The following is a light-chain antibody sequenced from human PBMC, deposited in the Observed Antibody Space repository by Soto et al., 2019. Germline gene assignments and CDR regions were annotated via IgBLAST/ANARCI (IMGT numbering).Light chain of an antibody. CDR2: WAS. J-gene: IGKJ1*01. CDR1: ESVLYSSTNKNY. V-gene: IGKV4-1*01. Sequence: DIVLTQSPDSLAVSLGERANINCKSSESVLYSSTNKNYLAWYQQKPGQPPKLLIYWASTRESGVPDRFSGSGSGTDFALPISSLQAEDVAVYCCQQYYTPQTFGQGTKVEIK. CDR3: QQYYTPQT.